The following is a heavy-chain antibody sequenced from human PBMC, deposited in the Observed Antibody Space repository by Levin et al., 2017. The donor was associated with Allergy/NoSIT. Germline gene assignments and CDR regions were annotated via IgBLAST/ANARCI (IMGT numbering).Heavy chain of an antibody. J-gene: IGHJ2*01. CDR1: GYTFTGYD. Sequence: ASVKVSCRASGYTFTGYDINWVRQATGQGLEWMGWMNPKSGHTAYAQNFQGRLTMTRDTSTDTAYMEVRSLRSEDTAMYFCARGAKNTALVTGIWYFDLWGRGTLVSVSS. CDR2: MNPKSGHT. D-gene: IGHD1/OR15-1a*01. V-gene: IGHV1-8*01. CDR3: ARGAKNTALVTGIWYFDL.